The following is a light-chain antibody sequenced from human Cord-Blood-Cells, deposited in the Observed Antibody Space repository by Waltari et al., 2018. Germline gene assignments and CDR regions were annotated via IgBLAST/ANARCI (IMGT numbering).Light chain of an antibody. Sequence: DIQMTQSPSTLSASVGDRVTITCRASQSISSWLAWYQQKPWKAPKLLIYKASSLESGVPSRFSGSGSGTEFTLTISSLQPDDFATYYCQQYNSYSGTFGQGTKLEIK. V-gene: IGKV1-5*03. J-gene: IGKJ2*01. CDR1: QSISSW. CDR2: KAS. CDR3: QQYNSYSGT.